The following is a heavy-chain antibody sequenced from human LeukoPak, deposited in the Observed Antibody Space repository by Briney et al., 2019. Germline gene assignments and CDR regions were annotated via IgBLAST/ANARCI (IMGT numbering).Heavy chain of an antibody. J-gene: IGHJ4*02. CDR3: ARDPKGPDDYVPDY. D-gene: IGHD4-17*01. Sequence: GGSLRLSCAASGFTFSSYSMNWVRQAPGKGLEWDSSISSSSSYIYYADSVKGRFTISRDDAKNSLYLQMSSLRAEDTAVYYCARDPKGPDDYVPDYWGQGTLVTVSS. CDR1: GFTFSSYS. CDR2: ISSSSSYI. V-gene: IGHV3-21*01.